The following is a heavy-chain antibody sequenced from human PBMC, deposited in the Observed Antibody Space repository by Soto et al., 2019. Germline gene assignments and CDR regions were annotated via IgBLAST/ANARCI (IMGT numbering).Heavy chain of an antibody. CDR2: IIPIFGTA. Sequence: QVQLVQSGAEVKKPGSSVKVSCKASGGTFSSYAISWVRQAPGQGLEWMGGIIPIFGTANYAQKFQGRVTITADESTSTAYMELSGLRSEDTAVYYCARDGTGRRTGSGGYNWYFDLWGRGTLVTVCS. D-gene: IGHD2-8*02. V-gene: IGHV1-69*01. J-gene: IGHJ2*01. CDR1: GGTFSSYA. CDR3: ARDGTGRRTGSGGYNWYFDL.